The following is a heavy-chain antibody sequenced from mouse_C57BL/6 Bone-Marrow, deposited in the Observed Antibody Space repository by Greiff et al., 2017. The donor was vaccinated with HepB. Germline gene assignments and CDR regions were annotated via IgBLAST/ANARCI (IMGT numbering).Heavy chain of an antibody. CDR2: IDPSDSYT. CDR1: GYTFTSYW. J-gene: IGHJ1*03. CDR3: AREGLYYGSSWWYFDV. Sequence: VQLVESGAELVMPGASVKLSCKASGYTFTSYWMHWVKQRPGQGLEWIGEIDPSDSYTNYNQKFKGKSTLTVDKSSSTAYMQLSSLTSEDSAVYYCAREGLYYGSSWWYFDVWGTGTTVTVSS. V-gene: IGHV1-69*01. D-gene: IGHD1-1*01.